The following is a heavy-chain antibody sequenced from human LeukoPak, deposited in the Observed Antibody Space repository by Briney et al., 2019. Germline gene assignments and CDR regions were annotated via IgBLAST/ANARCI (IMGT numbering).Heavy chain of an antibody. D-gene: IGHD3-3*01. Sequence: SVKVSCKASGYTFTSYGISWVRQAPGQGLEWMGGIIPIFGTANYAQKFQGRVTITADESTSTAYMELSSLRSEDTAVYYCARQSDWSGYYYFDYWGQGTLVTVSS. V-gene: IGHV1-69*13. J-gene: IGHJ4*02. CDR3: ARQSDWSGYYYFDY. CDR2: IIPIFGTA. CDR1: GYTFTSYG.